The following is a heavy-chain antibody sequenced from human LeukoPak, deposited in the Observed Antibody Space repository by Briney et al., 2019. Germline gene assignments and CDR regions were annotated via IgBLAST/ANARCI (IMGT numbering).Heavy chain of an antibody. V-gene: IGHV3-23*01. CDR3: AKGRSDILTGYYY. D-gene: IGHD3-9*01. CDR1: GFTFSSYA. J-gene: IGHJ4*02. Sequence: GVSLRLSCAASGFTFSSYAMSWVRQAPGKGLEWVSAISGSGGSTYYADSVKGRFTISRDNSKNTLYLQMNSLRAEDTAVYYCAKGRSDILTGYYYWGQGTLVTVSS. CDR2: ISGSGGST.